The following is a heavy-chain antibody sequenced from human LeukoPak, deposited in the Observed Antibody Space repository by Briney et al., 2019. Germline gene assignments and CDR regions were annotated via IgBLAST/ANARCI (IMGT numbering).Heavy chain of an antibody. CDR2: INPSGGST. Sequence: ASVKVSCKASGYTFTSYYMHWVRQAPGQGLEWMGIINPSGGSTSYAQKFQGRVTMTRDTSTSTVYMELSSLRSEDTAVYYCARETPRLGYDGITYFDYWGQGTLVTVSS. V-gene: IGHV1-46*01. J-gene: IGHJ4*02. D-gene: IGHD5-12*01. CDR1: GYTFTSYY. CDR3: ARETPRLGYDGITYFDY.